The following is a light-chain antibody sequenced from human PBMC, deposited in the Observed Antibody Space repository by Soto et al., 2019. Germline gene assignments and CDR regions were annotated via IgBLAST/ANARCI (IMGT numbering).Light chain of an antibody. J-gene: IGKJ2*03. CDR3: QQRTNWPPFS. CDR2: EAS. Sequence: EIVLTQSPATLSLSPGERATLSCRASQSVNSYLAWFQQKPGQAPRLLIYEASTRVEGIPARFSGSGSGTDFTLTISSLEPEDFAVYYCQQRTNWPPFSFGQGTKLEIK. V-gene: IGKV3-11*01. CDR1: QSVNSY.